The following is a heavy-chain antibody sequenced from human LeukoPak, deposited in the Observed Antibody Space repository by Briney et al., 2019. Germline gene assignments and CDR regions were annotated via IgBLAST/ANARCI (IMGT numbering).Heavy chain of an antibody. CDR1: GGSISSSSYY. V-gene: IGHV4-39*07. CDR2: INHSGST. CDR3: ARVRGYYYDSSPRVNYFDY. J-gene: IGHJ4*02. D-gene: IGHD3-22*01. Sequence: SETLSLTCTVSGGSISSSSYYWGWIRQPPGKGLEWIGEINHSGSTNYNPSLKSRVTISVDTSKNQFSLKLSSVTAADTAVYYCARVRGYYYDSSPRVNYFDYWGQGTLVTVSS.